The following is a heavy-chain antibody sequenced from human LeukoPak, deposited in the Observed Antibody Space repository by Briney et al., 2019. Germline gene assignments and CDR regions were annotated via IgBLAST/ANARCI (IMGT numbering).Heavy chain of an antibody. J-gene: IGHJ6*02. D-gene: IGHD3-10*01. Sequence: ASVKVSCKASGYTFTSYAMNWVRQAPGQGLEWMGWINTNTGNPTYAQGFTGRFVFSLDTSVSTAYLQISSLKAEDTAVYYCARDQLNYYGSGSPEPYYYGMDVWGQGTTVTVSS. CDR1: GYTFTSYA. CDR2: INTNTGNP. CDR3: ARDQLNYYGSGSPEPYYYGMDV. V-gene: IGHV7-4-1*02.